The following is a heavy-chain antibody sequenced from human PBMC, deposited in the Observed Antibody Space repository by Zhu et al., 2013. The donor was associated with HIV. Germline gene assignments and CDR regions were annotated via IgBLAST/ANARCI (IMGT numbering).Heavy chain of an antibody. Sequence: QVQLVQSGAEVKKPGSSVKVSCKASGGTFSSYFITWVRQAPGQGPEWMGGIIPIFGSANYAQRFQGRVTITADESTRTAYMELSTLRSEDTAVYYCIRRAFYYDRSWFDPWGQGTLVTVSS. CDR3: IRRAFYYDRSWFDP. CDR1: GGTFSSYF. J-gene: IGHJ5*02. D-gene: IGHD3-22*01. V-gene: IGHV1-69*01. CDR2: IIPIFGSA.